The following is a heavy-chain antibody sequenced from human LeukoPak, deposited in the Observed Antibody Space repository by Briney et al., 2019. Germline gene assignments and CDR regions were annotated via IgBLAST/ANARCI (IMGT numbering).Heavy chain of an antibody. J-gene: IGHJ3*02. D-gene: IGHD3-22*01. V-gene: IGHV3-33*01. Sequence: GRSLRLSCAASGFTFSSYGMHWVRQAPGKGLEWVAVIWYDGSNKHYADSVKGRFTISRDNSKNTLYLQMNSLRAEDTAVYYCARGPIVVVADDAFDIWGQGTMVTVSS. CDR2: IWYDGSNK. CDR3: ARGPIVVVADDAFDI. CDR1: GFTFSSYG.